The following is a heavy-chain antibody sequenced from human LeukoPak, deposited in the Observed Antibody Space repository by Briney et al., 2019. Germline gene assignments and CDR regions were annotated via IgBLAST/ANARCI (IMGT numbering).Heavy chain of an antibody. Sequence: GGSLRLSCADSGFTFTSYAMNCVRQAPGKGLEWVSFISASGSSTHYADSVKGRFTISRDNSNNTLYLQINSLRAEDTAAYYCAKGAQYDFWTGYTLEYFDVWGKGTLVTVSS. D-gene: IGHD3-3*01. CDR1: GFTFTSYA. J-gene: IGHJ4*02. CDR3: AKGAQYDFWTGYTLEYFDV. CDR2: ISASGSST. V-gene: IGHV3-23*01.